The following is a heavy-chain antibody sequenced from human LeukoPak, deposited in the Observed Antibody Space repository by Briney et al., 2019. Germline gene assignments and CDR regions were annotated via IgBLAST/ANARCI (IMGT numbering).Heavy chain of an antibody. CDR3: ARDNMVRGVITDNWFDP. CDR2: IYHSGGT. CDR1: GGSISSSNW. Sequence: SETLSLTCAVSGGSISSSNWWSWVRQPPGKGLEWIGEIYHSGGTYYNPSLKSRVTISVDTSKNQFSLKLSSVTAADTAVYYCARDNMVRGVITDNWFDPWGQGTLVTVSS. D-gene: IGHD3-10*01. J-gene: IGHJ5*02. V-gene: IGHV4-4*02.